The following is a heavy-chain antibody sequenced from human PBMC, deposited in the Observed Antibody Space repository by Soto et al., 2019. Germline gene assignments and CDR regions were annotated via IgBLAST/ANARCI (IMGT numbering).Heavy chain of an antibody. V-gene: IGHV1-69*14. J-gene: IGHJ4*02. CDR1: GGTFSSYD. CDR3: ARALVATNAFDY. Sequence: QVQLVQSGAEVKKPGSSVKVSCKASGGTFSSYDISWVRQAPGQGLEWMGGIIPIFGTANYAQKFQGRVTITADKPTSTAYMELSSLRSEDTAVYYCARALVATNAFDYWGQGTLVSVSS. CDR2: IIPIFGTA. D-gene: IGHD5-12*01.